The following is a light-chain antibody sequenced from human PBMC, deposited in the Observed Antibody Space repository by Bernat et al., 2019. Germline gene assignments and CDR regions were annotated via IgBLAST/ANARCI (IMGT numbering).Light chain of an antibody. CDR1: QSIIGSY. J-gene: IGKJ2*01. Sequence: EIVLTQSPGTLSLSPGERATLSCRASQSIIGSYLAWYQQKPGQAPRLLIYGASSRATGIPDRFSGSGSGTVFTLTISRLEPEDFAVYYCQQYDNTPPAYTFGQGTKLEIK. CDR3: QQYDNTPPAYT. V-gene: IGKV3-20*01. CDR2: GAS.